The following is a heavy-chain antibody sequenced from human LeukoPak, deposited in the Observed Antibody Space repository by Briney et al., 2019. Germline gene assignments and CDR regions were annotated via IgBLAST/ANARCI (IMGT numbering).Heavy chain of an antibody. D-gene: IGHD6-13*01. CDR2: INQDRSDK. CDR1: GFTFSNLW. V-gene: IGHV3-7*05. Sequence: GGSLRLSCAASGFTFSNLWMSWVRQALGKGLEWVANINQDRSDKYYVDSVKGRFTISRDNAKNSLYLQMNSLRAEDTAVYYCATGRQLDYWGQGTLVTVSS. J-gene: IGHJ4*02. CDR3: ATGRQLDY.